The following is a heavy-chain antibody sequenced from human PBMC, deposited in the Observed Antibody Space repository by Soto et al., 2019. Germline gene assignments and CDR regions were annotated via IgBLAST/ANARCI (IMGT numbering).Heavy chain of an antibody. CDR3: ARDLGSTNYYFDY. V-gene: IGHV3-33*01. CDR1: GFTFSNYG. Sequence: LRLSCAASGFTFSNYGFHWVRQAPGKGLEWVAVIWYDGSKTYYVESVKGRFTISRDNSKNTLYLQMNSLRAEDTAVYCCARDLGSTNYYFDYWGLGTLVTVSS. CDR2: IWYDGSKT. D-gene: IGHD5-12*01. J-gene: IGHJ4*02.